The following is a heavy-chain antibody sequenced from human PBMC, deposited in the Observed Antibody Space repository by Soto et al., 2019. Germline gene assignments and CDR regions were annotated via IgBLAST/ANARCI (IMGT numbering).Heavy chain of an antibody. D-gene: IGHD6-13*01. CDR3: ARGPSSSWTGDY. Sequence: QVQLVQSGAEVKKPGASVKVSCKASGYTFTSYAMHWVRQAPGQRLEWMGWINAGNGNTKYSQKFQGRVTITRDTSASTACMELSSLRSEDTAVYYCARGPSSSWTGDYWGQGTLVTVS. V-gene: IGHV1-3*01. CDR2: INAGNGNT. J-gene: IGHJ4*02. CDR1: GYTFTSYA.